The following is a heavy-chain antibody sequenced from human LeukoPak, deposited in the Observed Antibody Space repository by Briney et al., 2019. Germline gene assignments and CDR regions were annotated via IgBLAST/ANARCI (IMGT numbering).Heavy chain of an antibody. CDR2: INPSGGST. J-gene: IGHJ4*02. V-gene: IGHV1-46*01. CDR3: ARDFEWATDY. Sequence: ASVTVSCKASGYTFTSYYMHWVRQAPAQGLEWMGVINPSGGSTSYAQKFQGRVTMTSDMSTSTVYMELSSLRSEDTAMYYCARDFEWATDYWGQGSLVTVSS. D-gene: IGHD3-9*01. CDR1: GYTFTSYY.